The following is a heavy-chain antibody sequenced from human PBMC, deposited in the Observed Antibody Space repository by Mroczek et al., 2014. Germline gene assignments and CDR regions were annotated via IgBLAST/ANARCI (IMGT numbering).Heavy chain of an antibody. D-gene: IGHD3-22*01. Sequence: VQLVQSGGGLVQPGGSLRLSCAASGFTFSSYDMHWVRQATGKGLEWVSAIGTAGDTYYPGSVKGRFTISRENAKNSLYLQMNSLRAGDTAVYYCARGGYYDSSGPIDYWGQGTLVTVSS. CDR1: GFTFSSYD. CDR3: ARGGYYDSSGPIDY. CDR2: IGTAGDT. J-gene: IGHJ4*02. V-gene: IGHV3-13*01.